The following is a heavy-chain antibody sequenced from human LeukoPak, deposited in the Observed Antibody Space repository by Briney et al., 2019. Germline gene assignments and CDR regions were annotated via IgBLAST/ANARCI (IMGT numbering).Heavy chain of an antibody. CDR1: GYTFTIYY. Sequence: ASVTVSCTASGYTFTIYYMHWVRQAPGQGLEWMGIINPSGGSTSYAQKFQGRVTMTSDTSTSTVYMELSSLRSEDTAVYYCARDVSGSYYSLDYWGQGTLVTVSS. V-gene: IGHV1-46*01. CDR3: ARDVSGSYYSLDY. D-gene: IGHD3-10*01. J-gene: IGHJ4*02. CDR2: INPSGGST.